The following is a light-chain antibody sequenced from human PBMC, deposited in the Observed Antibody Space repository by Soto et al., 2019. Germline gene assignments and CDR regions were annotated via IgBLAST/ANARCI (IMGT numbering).Light chain of an antibody. Sequence: DVVLTQSPLTLPVTPGGPASISFRSSQSLLYSDGDNYLDWYVQKPGQSPQLLIYLASNRASGVPARFSGSGSGTHFRLKISRVEAEDVGLYYCMQGLQTPNTFGQGTRLEIK. V-gene: IGKV2-28*01. CDR1: QSLLYSDGDNY. CDR3: MQGLQTPNT. J-gene: IGKJ5*01. CDR2: LAS.